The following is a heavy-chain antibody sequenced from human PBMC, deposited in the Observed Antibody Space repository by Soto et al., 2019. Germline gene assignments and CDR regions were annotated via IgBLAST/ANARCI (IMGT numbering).Heavy chain of an antibody. J-gene: IGHJ4*02. D-gene: IGHD3-22*01. CDR1: GFTVSSNY. Sequence: EVQLVESGGGLVQPGGSLRLCCAASGFTVSSNYMSWVRQAPGKGLEWVSVIYRGGSTYYADSVKGRFTISRDNSKNTLYLQMNSLRAEDTAVYYCAREVITAIPDFWGQGTLVTVSS. CDR3: AREVITAIPDF. V-gene: IGHV3-66*01. CDR2: IYRGGST.